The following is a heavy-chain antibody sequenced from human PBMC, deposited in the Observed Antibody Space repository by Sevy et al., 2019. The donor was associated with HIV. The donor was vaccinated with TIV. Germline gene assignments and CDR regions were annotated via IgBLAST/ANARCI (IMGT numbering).Heavy chain of an antibody. CDR3: ARDHVVVEPLANYGMDV. V-gene: IGHV3-11*01. CDR1: GFIFSDFY. Sequence: GGSLRLSCAASGFIFSDFYMSRVRQAPRKGLEWISYISGRGTTIYYADSVKGRFTISRDNAKNSLYLQMNSLTAEDTAVYYCARDHVVVEPLANYGMDVWGQGTTVTVSS. J-gene: IGHJ6*02. D-gene: IGHD2-2*01. CDR2: ISGRGTTI.